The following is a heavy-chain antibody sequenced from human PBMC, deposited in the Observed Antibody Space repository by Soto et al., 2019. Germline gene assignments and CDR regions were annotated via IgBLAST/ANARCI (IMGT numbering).Heavy chain of an antibody. D-gene: IGHD4-17*01. CDR3: ARGDYGDFSYYYGMDV. J-gene: IGHJ6*02. Sequence: QVQLVESGGGVVQPGRSLRLSCAASGFTFSSYGMHWVRQAPGKGLEWVAVIWYDGSNKYYADSVKGRFTISRDNSKNTVYLQMNSLSAEDTAVYYCARGDYGDFSYYYGMDVWGQGTTVTVSS. CDR2: IWYDGSNK. CDR1: GFTFSSYG. V-gene: IGHV3-33*01.